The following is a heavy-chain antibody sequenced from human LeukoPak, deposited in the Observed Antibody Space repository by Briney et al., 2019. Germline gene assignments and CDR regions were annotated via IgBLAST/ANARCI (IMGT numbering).Heavy chain of an antibody. CDR3: AKVYATGTTLVVRNQYLDC. V-gene: IGHV3-23*01. J-gene: IGHJ4*02. CDR1: GFAFNIYA. Sequence: GGSLRLSCAASGFAFNIYAMTWVRQAPGKGLEWVSGISGSGDTTYYADSVKGRFTISRDNSKNTLYVQMHSLRAEDTAIYYCAKVYATGTTLVVRNQYLDCWGQGTLVTVPS. D-gene: IGHD1-1*01. CDR2: ISGSGDTT.